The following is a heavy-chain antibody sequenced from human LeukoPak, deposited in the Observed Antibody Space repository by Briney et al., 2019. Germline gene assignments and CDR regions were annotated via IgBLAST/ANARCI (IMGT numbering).Heavy chain of an antibody. V-gene: IGHV3-74*01. CDR3: ARDIVVVVAATHDAFDI. D-gene: IGHD2-15*01. Sequence: PGGSLRLSCAASGFSFTSYWMHWVRQAPGKGLVWVSRINSDGSSTSYADSVKGRFTISRDNAKNTLYLQMNSLRAEDTAVYYCARDIVVVVAATHDAFDIWGQGTMVTVSS. J-gene: IGHJ3*02. CDR1: GFSFTSYW. CDR2: INSDGSST.